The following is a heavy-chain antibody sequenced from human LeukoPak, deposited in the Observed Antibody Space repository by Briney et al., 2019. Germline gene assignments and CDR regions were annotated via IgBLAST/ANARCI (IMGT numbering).Heavy chain of an antibody. V-gene: IGHV1-46*01. Sequence: ASVKVSCKASGYTFTSYYMHWVRQAPGQGLEWMGIINSSGGSTSYAQKFQGRVTMTRDTSTSTVYMELSSLRSEDTAVYYCARSHTAMVLVYWGQGTLVTVSS. D-gene: IGHD5-18*01. CDR2: INSSGGST. CDR3: ARSHTAMVLVY. J-gene: IGHJ4*02. CDR1: GYTFTSYY.